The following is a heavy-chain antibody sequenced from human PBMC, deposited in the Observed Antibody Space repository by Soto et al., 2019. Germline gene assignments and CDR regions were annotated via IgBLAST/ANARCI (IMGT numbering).Heavy chain of an antibody. V-gene: IGHV3-23*01. CDR3: AKDCYGSGTDYFYGMDV. CDR1: GFSFSSYA. Sequence: GGSLRVSCAASGFSFSSYAMSWVRQAPGKGPEWISSMTAGGGSTYHADSVKGRFTISRDNSKNMLYLQMNSLRADDTAVYYCAKDCYGSGTDYFYGMDVRGQGTTVTVSS. CDR2: MTAGGGST. J-gene: IGHJ6*02. D-gene: IGHD3-10*01.